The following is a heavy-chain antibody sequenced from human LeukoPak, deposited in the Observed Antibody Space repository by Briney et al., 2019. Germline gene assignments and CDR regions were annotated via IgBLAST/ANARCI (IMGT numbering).Heavy chain of an antibody. Sequence: PSETLSLTCTVSGGSISSYYWSWIRQPAGKGLEWIGRIYTSGSTNYNPSLKSRVTMSVDTSKNQFSLKLSSVTAADTAVYYCASTPTAVAGTVWFDPWGQGTLVTVSS. CDR1: GGSISSYY. CDR2: IYTSGST. D-gene: IGHD6-19*01. J-gene: IGHJ5*02. V-gene: IGHV4-4*07. CDR3: ASTPTAVAGTVWFDP.